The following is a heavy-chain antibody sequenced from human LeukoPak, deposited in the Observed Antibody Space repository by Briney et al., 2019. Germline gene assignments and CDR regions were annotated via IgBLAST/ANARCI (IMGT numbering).Heavy chain of an antibody. Sequence: TSETLSLTCTVSGGSISSSSYYWGWIRQPPGKGLEWIGSIYYSGSTYYNPSLKSRVTISVDTSKNQFSLKLSSVTAADTAVYYCARVLNSGPKYWSFDLWGRGTLVTVSS. CDR2: IYYSGST. J-gene: IGHJ2*01. D-gene: IGHD6-19*01. CDR3: ARVLNSGPKYWSFDL. CDR1: GGSISSSSYY. V-gene: IGHV4-39*07.